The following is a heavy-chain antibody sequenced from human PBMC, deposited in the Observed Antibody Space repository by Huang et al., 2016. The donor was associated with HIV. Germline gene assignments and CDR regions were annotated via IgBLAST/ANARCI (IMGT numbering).Heavy chain of an antibody. D-gene: IGHD3-10*01. CDR3: ARDYYGSGSPDY. V-gene: IGHV4-61*09. CDR1: GGSISSGSYY. Sequence: QVQLQESGPGLVKPSQTLSLTCTVSGGSISSGSYYWSWIRQPAGKGLEWIGHIYTSGSTNYNPALKRRVTISVDTSKNQFALKLSSVTAADTAVYYCARDYYGSGSPDYWGQGTLVTVSS. J-gene: IGHJ4*02. CDR2: IYTSGST.